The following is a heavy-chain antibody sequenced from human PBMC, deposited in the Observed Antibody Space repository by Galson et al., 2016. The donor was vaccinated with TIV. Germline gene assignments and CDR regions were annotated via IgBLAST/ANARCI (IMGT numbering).Heavy chain of an antibody. CDR3: VRHFVDVVAVVLVCTEVADY. CDR1: GFTFSDYT. V-gene: IGHV3-21*06. J-gene: IGHJ4*02. Sequence: SLRLSCAASGFTFSDYTMHWVRQAPGKGLEWVSSISGDSHFVDYADSLRGRFTISRDNAKNSLYLNLNSLRAEDTAVYFCVRHFVDVVAVVLVCTEVADYWGQGALVTVSS. CDR2: ISGDSHFV. D-gene: IGHD2-2*01.